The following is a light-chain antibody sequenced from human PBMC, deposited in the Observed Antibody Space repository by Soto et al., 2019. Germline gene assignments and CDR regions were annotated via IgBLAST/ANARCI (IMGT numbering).Light chain of an antibody. CDR3: QQLGSSPRYT. CDR2: GAS. CDR1: QSVSSSY. J-gene: IGKJ2*01. Sequence: EIVLTQSPGTLSLSPGERATLSCRASQSVSSSYVAWYQQKPGQAPRLLIFGASSRATGSPDRFSGSGSGTDFTITISRGEHEDVAVYYCQQLGSSPRYTFGQGAKVEIK. V-gene: IGKV3-20*01.